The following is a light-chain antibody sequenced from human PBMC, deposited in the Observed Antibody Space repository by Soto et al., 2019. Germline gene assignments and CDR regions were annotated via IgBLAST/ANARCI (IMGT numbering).Light chain of an antibody. V-gene: IGKV3-15*01. J-gene: IGKJ4*01. CDR2: GAS. CDR1: QSVGSY. CDR3: QHFTDWLS. Sequence: EIVMTQSPAMVSVSPGERATLSCRASQSVGSYLAWYQQRPGQAPRLLIYGASTRANGIPDRFSGSGSGTAFTLTIRSMQSEDSVVYYCQHFTDWLSFVGVTKVEIK.